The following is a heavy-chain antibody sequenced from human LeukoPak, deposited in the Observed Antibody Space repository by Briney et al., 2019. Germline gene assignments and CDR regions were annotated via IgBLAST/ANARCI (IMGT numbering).Heavy chain of an antibody. Sequence: PGGSLRLSCVGSGFTFSGYHIDWVRQATGKGREWVSYIRSTIRSIYYAASLKGRITISKDNTKNSVCLQMRGLRVDDTAVYYCARERSVPAVRAHNWFDPWGRGTLVIVSS. CDR3: ARERSVPAVRAHNWFDP. J-gene: IGHJ5*01. V-gene: IGHV3-21*06. CDR2: IRSTIRSI. D-gene: IGHD1-26*01. CDR1: GFTFSGYH.